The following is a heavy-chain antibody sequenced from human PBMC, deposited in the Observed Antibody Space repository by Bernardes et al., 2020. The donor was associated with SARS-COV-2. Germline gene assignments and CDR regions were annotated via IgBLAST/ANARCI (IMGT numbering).Heavy chain of an antibody. V-gene: IGHV1-46*01. CDR3: AGPLIAAAGTFNYFYYGMDV. Sequence: ASVKVSCKASGYTFTSYYMHWVRQAPGQGLEWMGIINPSGGSTSYAQKFQGRVTMTRDTSTSTVYMELSSLRSEDTAVYYCAGPLIAAAGTFNYFYYGMDVWGQGTTVTVSS. CDR1: GYTFTSYY. J-gene: IGHJ6*02. D-gene: IGHD6-13*01. CDR2: INPSGGST.